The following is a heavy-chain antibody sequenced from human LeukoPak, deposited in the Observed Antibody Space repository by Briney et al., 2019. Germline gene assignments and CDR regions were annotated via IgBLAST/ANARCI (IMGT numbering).Heavy chain of an antibody. CDR1: GFTFRSYW. J-gene: IGHJ6*02. V-gene: IGHV3-7*01. CDR2: IQHDGSEK. CDR3: ARDSTVATYYGVDV. D-gene: IGHD6-19*01. Sequence: PGGSLRLSCVAYGFTFRSYWMSLVRQAPGKGLEWVANIQHDGSEKNYIDSVQGRFTISRDNAKTSLYLQLSSLRVEDTAVYYCARDSTVATYYGVDVWGQGATVTVSS.